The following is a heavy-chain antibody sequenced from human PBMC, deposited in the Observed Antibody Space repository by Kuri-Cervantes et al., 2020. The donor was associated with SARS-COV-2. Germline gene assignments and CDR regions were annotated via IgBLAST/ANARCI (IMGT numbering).Heavy chain of an antibody. D-gene: IGHD1-26*01. CDR2: ISYDGSNK. J-gene: IGHJ3*02. V-gene: IGHV3-30*18. CDR1: GFTFSSYG. CDR3: AKDDEDSGSYGDAFDI. Sequence: GGSLRLSCAASGFTFSSYGMHWVRQAPGKGLEWVAVISYDGSNKYYADSVKGRFTISRDNSKNTLYLQMNSLRAEDTAVYYCAKDDEDSGSYGDAFDIWGQGTMVTVSS.